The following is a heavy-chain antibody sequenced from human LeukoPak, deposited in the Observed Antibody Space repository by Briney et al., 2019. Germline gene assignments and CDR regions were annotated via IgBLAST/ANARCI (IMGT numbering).Heavy chain of an antibody. V-gene: IGHV3-48*01. Sequence: GGTLRLSCAASGFTFSSYSMNWVRQAPGKGLEWVSYISSSSSTIYYADSVKGRFNISRDNAKNSLYLQMNSLRAEDTAVYYCARDLGYCSGGSCLTNYYYYYMDVWGKGTTVTVSS. D-gene: IGHD2-15*01. J-gene: IGHJ6*03. CDR2: ISSSSSTI. CDR1: GFTFSSYS. CDR3: ARDLGYCSGGSCLTNYYYYYMDV.